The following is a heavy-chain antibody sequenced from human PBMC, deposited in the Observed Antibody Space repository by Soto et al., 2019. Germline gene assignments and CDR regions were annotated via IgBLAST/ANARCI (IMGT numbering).Heavy chain of an antibody. Sequence: SETLSLTCIVSGESISSSSYYWGWIRQPPGKGLEWTGSIYYSGRTYYNPSFKSRVTISIDTSKNQFSLKLSSVTATDTAVYYCARQRTTVVTQAYFDHWGQGALVTVSS. J-gene: IGHJ4*02. CDR3: ARQRTTVVTQAYFDH. CDR1: GESISSSSYY. V-gene: IGHV4-39*01. CDR2: IYYSGRT. D-gene: IGHD2-21*02.